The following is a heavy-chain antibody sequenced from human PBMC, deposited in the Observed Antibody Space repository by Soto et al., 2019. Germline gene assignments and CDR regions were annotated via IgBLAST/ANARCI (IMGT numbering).Heavy chain of an antibody. V-gene: IGHV3-30-3*01. J-gene: IGHJ6*02. Sequence: GGSLRLSCAASGFIFSSYAMHWVRQAPGKRLEWVAVISFDGSYKYYADSVKGRFTISRDNSKNTLCLQMNSLRAEDTAVYYCPRGYDFWSGYYYPYGMDVWGQGTTVTVSS. CDR3: PRGYDFWSGYYYPYGMDV. CDR1: GFIFSSYA. D-gene: IGHD3-3*01. CDR2: ISFDGSYK.